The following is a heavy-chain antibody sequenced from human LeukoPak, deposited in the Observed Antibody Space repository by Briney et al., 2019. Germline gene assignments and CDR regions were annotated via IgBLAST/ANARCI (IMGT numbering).Heavy chain of an antibody. CDR3: ARRRYYDYTGFFDY. V-gene: IGHV6-1*01. CDR1: GDSVSSNSAS. Sequence: SQTLSLTCAISGDSVSSNSASWNWFRQSPSRGLEWLGRTFYTSKWSNDYAVSVKSRITINPDTSKNHFSLQLNSVTPEDTAVYYCARRRYYDYTGFFDYWGQGTLVTVSS. J-gene: IGHJ4*02. D-gene: IGHD3-22*01. CDR2: TFYTSKWSN.